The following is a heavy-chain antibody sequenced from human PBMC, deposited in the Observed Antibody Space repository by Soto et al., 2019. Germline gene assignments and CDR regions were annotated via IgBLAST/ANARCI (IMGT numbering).Heavy chain of an antibody. V-gene: IGHV4-59*01. Sequence: SLTCTFSGGSSSSYYWSWIRQPPGKGLEWIGYIYYSGSTNYNPSLKSRVPISVDTSKNQFSLKLSSVTAADTAVYYCARAERDSYGYYFDYWGQGTLVTVSS. CDR2: IYYSGST. CDR1: GGSSSSYY. J-gene: IGHJ4*02. CDR3: ARAERDSYGYYFDY. D-gene: IGHD5-18*01.